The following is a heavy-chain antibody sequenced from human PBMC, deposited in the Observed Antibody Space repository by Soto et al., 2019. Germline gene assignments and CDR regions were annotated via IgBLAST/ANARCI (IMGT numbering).Heavy chain of an antibody. Sequence: NTGGSLRLSCAASGFTFSSYSMNWVRQAPGKGLEWVSSISSSSSYIYCADSVKGRFTISRDNAKNSLYLQMNSLRAEDTAVYYCAGXQDPYIVPKRRGRCFDPWGQGTLVTVSS. CDR2: ISSSSSYI. J-gene: IGHJ5*02. V-gene: IGHV3-21*01. D-gene: IGHD2-8*01. CDR1: GFTFSSYS. CDR3: AGXQDPYIVPKRRGRCFDP.